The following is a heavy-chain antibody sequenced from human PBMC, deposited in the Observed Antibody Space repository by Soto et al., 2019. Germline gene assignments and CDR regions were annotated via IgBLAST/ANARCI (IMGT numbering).Heavy chain of an antibody. Sequence: QVPLVQSGAEVKKPGASVKVSCKASGYTFTSYGISWVRQAPGQGLEWMGWISAYNGNTNYAQKLQGRVTMTTDTSTSTAYMELRSLRSDDTAVYYCARDVGDFWSGYSPYNWFDPWGQGTLVTVSS. CDR1: GYTFTSYG. CDR2: ISAYNGNT. D-gene: IGHD3-3*01. V-gene: IGHV1-18*01. CDR3: ARDVGDFWSGYSPYNWFDP. J-gene: IGHJ5*02.